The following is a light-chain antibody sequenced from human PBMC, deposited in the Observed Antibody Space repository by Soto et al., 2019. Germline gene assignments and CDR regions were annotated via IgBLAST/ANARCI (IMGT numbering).Light chain of an antibody. J-gene: IGKJ1*01. V-gene: IGKV1-16*01. CDR1: QDINNF. CDR3: QQYNSYGT. Sequence: DIQMTQSPSSLSASVGDRVTITCRASQDINNFLAWFQQKPGKAPKTLIYGASSLHSGVPSRFSGSGSGTEFTLTISSLQPDDFATYYCQQYNSYGTFGQGTKVHIK. CDR2: GAS.